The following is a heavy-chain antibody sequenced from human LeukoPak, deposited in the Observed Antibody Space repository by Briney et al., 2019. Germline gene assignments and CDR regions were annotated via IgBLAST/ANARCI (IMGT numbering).Heavy chain of an antibody. J-gene: IGHJ4*02. CDR3: ARGYDYGDYVYHY. Sequence: GGSLRLSCAASGFTFSDYDMSWVRQAPGKGLEWISGINWNGGTTGYADSVKGRFTISRDNAKNCLYLQMNSLRAEDTALYYCARGYDYGDYVYHYWGQGTLVTVSS. D-gene: IGHD4-17*01. V-gene: IGHV3-20*04. CDR2: INWNGGTT. CDR1: GFTFSDYD.